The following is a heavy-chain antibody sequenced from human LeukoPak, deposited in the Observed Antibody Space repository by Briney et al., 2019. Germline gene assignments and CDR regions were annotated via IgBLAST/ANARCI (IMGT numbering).Heavy chain of an antibody. CDR3: ARDQRITIFGVVIPQTNTPDY. J-gene: IGHJ4*02. CDR1: RYTLTSYG. V-gene: IGHV1-18*01. Sequence: ASVKVSCKASRYTLTSYGISWGRQAPGPRLECRGWISAFNGNTNYAQKLQGRVTMTTDTSQSTAYMELRSLRSDDTAVYYCARDQRITIFGVVIPQTNTPDYWGQGTLVTVSS. CDR2: ISAFNGNT. D-gene: IGHD3-3*01.